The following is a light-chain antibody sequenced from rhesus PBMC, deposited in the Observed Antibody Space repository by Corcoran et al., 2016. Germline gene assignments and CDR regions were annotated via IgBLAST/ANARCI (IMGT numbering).Light chain of an antibody. CDR2: YAS. V-gene: IGKV1S14*01. CDR3: QQHNSYPMYS. J-gene: IGKJ2*01. Sequence: DIQMTQSPSSLSASVGDTVTITCRASQGISNYLAWYQQKPGKAPKPLIYYASNLASGVPSRVSGSGSGTDFTLTISSLQPEDVATYYCQQHNSYPMYSFGQGTKVEIK. CDR1: QGISNY.